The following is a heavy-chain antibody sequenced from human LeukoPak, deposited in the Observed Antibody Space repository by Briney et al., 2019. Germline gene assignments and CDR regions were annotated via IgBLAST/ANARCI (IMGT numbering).Heavy chain of an antibody. Sequence: PSETLSLTCTLSGYSVSSGFYWGWIWLPPGRGLECVGIIYHSGNTYYNPSLKSRVTMSLDTSKNQFSLRLTSVTAADTAVYYCARAVGATTYWGFDYWGRGTLVTVPS. CDR3: ARAVGATTYWGFDY. J-gene: IGHJ4*02. D-gene: IGHD1-26*01. CDR1: GYSVSSGFY. CDR2: IYHSGNT. V-gene: IGHV4-38-2*02.